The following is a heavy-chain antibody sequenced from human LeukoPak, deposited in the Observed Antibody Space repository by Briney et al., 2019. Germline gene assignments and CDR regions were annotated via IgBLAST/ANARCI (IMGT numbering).Heavy chain of an antibody. D-gene: IGHD2-21*02. Sequence: SETLSLTCTVSGVSISSYYWSWIRQPPGKGLEWIGYIYYSGSTNYNPSLKSRVTISVDTSKNQFSLKLSSVTAADTAVYYCARRLKVTEHFDYWGQGTLVTVSS. CDR1: GVSISSYY. V-gene: IGHV4-59*08. CDR3: ARRLKVTEHFDY. CDR2: IYYSGST. J-gene: IGHJ4*02.